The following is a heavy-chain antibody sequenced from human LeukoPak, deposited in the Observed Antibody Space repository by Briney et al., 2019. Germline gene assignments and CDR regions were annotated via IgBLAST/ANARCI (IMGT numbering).Heavy chain of an antibody. Sequence: KPSETLSLTCTVSGYFISSNYYWGWIRQPPGKGLEWIGSIHHSERAYYNPSLKSRVTISVDPSKNHFSLRVMSVTAAETAVYFCARVSARGGYGDDYFDYWGQGTLVTVSS. J-gene: IGHJ4*02. CDR1: GYFISSNYY. CDR2: IHHSERA. D-gene: IGHD4-17*01. CDR3: ARVSARGGYGDDYFDY. V-gene: IGHV4-38-2*02.